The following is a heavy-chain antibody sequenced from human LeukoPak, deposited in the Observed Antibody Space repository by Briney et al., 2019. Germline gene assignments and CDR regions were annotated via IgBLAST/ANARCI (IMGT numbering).Heavy chain of an antibody. CDR2: INPNSGGT. J-gene: IGHJ4*02. CDR3: ARDDGTYDILTAVDY. CDR1: GYTFTGYY. V-gene: IGHV1-2*02. Sequence: ASVKVSCKASGYTFTGYYMHWVRQAPGQGLEWMGWINPNSGGTNYAQKFQGRATMTRDTSISTAYMELSRLRSDDTAMYYCARDDGTYDILTAVDYWGQGTLVTVSS. D-gene: IGHD3-9*01.